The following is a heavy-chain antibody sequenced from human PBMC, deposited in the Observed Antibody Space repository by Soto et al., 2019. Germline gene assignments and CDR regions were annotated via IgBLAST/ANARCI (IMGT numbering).Heavy chain of an antibody. CDR2: IYYSGST. D-gene: IGHD3-10*01. CDR1: GGSISSSSYY. V-gene: IGHV4-39*01. CDR3: ARGLWFGELLQDTYYYYGMDV. J-gene: IGHJ6*02. Sequence: SSETLSLTCTVSGGSISSSSYYWGWIRQPPGKGLEWIGSIYYSGSTYYNPSLKSRVTISVDTSKNQFSLKLSSVTAEDTAVYYCARGLWFGELLQDTYYYYGMDVWGQGTTVTVSS.